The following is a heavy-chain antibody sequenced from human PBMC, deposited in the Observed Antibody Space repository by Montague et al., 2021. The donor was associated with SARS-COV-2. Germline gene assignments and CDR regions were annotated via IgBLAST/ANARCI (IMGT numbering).Heavy chain of an antibody. CDR3: GRLPVDFPNGLDH. J-gene: IGHJ5*02. CDR1: GASITIDSHS. Sequence: SETLSLTCTVSGASITIDSHSWIWLRQPPGKGLEWIASIHHTGNSNYNSSLQSRVTMSRHTSKHQFSLKLNSTTTADTAVYYCGRLPVDFPNGLDHWGQGSLVTVSS. CDR2: IHHTGNS. D-gene: IGHD3/OR15-3a*01. V-gene: IGHV4-39*01.